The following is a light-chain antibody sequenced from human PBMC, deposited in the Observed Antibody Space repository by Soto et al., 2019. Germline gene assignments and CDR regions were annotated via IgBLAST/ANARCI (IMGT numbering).Light chain of an antibody. CDR2: EVT. J-gene: IGLJ1*01. CDR3: CSYTSSNTLV. Sequence: QSALTQPASVSGSPGQSITISCTGTSSDVGGYNYVSWYQQHPGKAPKLLIYEVTYRPSGVSNRFSGSKSGNTASLTISGLQADDEAEYFCCSYTSSNTLVFGRGTKLTVL. V-gene: IGLV2-14*03. CDR1: SSDVGGYNY.